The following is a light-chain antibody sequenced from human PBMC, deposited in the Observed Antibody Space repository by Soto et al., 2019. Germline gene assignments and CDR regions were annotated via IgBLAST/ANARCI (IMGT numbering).Light chain of an antibody. CDR2: GAS. Sequence: EILMTQSPATLSLSPGQRATLSCRASQSVSSNLAWYQQTPGQAPSILIYGASTRDTGTPARFSGSGSGTECTLTISRLQSEDFTVYYCQQYIRWPLTFGGGTKVDIK. CDR3: QQYIRWPLT. V-gene: IGKV3-15*01. J-gene: IGKJ4*01. CDR1: QSVSSN.